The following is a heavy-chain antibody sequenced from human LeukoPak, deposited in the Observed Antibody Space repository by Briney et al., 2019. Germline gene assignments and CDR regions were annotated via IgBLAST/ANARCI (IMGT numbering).Heavy chain of an antibody. CDR1: GGTFSSYA. V-gene: IGHV1-69*01. CDR3: ARKTGTTFSGWFGP. CDR2: IIPIFGTA. D-gene: IGHD1-7*01. Sequence: SVKVSCKASGGTFSSYAISWVRQAPGQGLEWMGGIIPIFGTANYAQKFQGRVTITADESTSTAYMELSSPRSEDTAVYYCARKTGTTFSGWFGPWGQGTLVTVSS. J-gene: IGHJ5*02.